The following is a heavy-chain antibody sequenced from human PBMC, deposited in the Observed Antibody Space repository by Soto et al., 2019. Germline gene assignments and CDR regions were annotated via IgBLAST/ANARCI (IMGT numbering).Heavy chain of an antibody. CDR3: ARHPDYGGNYYYYGMDV. CDR2: IYYKGYT. J-gene: IGHJ6*02. V-gene: IGHV4-39*01. CDR1: GDSISDSSFY. Sequence: QLQLQESGPGLVKPSETLSLTCTSSGDSISDSSFYWAWIRQPPGKGLEWIGSIYYKGYTKYNPSLKSRVTITVDTSRNQFSLRLSSVTAADTAVYFCARHPDYGGNYYYYGMDVWGPGTTVIVSS. D-gene: IGHD4-17*01.